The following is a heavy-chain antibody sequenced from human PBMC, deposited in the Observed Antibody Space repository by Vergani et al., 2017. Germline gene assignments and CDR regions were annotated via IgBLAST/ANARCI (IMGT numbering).Heavy chain of an antibody. CDR2: ISSSGCTI. V-gene: IGHV3-48*03. Sequence: EVQLVESGGGLVQPGGSLRLSCAASGFTFSSYEMNWVRQAPGKGLEWVSYISSSGCTIYYADSVKGRFTISRDNAKNSLYLQMNSLRAEDTAVFYCAKFLLGFYDSSGYDPWGQGTLVTVSS. D-gene: IGHD3-22*01. J-gene: IGHJ5*02. CDR3: AKFLLGFYDSSGYDP. CDR1: GFTFSSYE.